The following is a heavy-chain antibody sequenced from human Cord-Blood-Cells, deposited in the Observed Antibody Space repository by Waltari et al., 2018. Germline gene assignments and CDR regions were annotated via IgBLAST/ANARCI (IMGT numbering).Heavy chain of an antibody. CDR2: INHSGST. Sequence: QVQLQQWGAGLLKPSETLSLTCAVYGGSFSGYYWSWIRQPPGKGLEWIGEINHSGSTNYNPSLKSRVTIAVDTSKNQFSLKRSSVTAADTAVYYCARQLSWGWFAFDIWGQGTMVTVSS. D-gene: IGHD7-27*01. CDR1: GGSFSGYY. CDR3: ARQLSWGWFAFDI. J-gene: IGHJ3*02. V-gene: IGHV4-34*01.